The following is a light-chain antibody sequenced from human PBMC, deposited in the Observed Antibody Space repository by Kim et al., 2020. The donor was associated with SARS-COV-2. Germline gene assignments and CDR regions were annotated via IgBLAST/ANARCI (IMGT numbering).Light chain of an antibody. J-gene: IGLJ2*01. CDR3: NSRDSNDNVL. Sequence: SVALGQTVRITCQGDSLRSYYATWYQQKPGQAPILVIYNKDNRPSGVPDRFSGSSSGNTASLTITGAQAEDEADYYCNSRDSNDNVLFGGGTSLTVL. CDR2: NKD. V-gene: IGLV3-19*01. CDR1: SLRSYY.